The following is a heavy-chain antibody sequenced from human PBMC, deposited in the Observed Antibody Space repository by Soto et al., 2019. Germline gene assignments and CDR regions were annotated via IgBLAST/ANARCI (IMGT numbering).Heavy chain of an antibody. V-gene: IGHV1-69*13. CDR3: ASYLGPRIVVVPAAIEDYYYYGMDV. Sequence: SVKVSCKASGGTFSSYAISWVRQAPGQGLEWMGGIIPIFGTANYAQKFQGRVTITADESTSTAYMELSSLRSEGTAVYYCASYLGPRIVVVPAAIEDYYYYGMDVWGQGTTVTVSS. J-gene: IGHJ6*02. CDR2: IIPIFGTA. CDR1: GGTFSSYA. D-gene: IGHD2-2*02.